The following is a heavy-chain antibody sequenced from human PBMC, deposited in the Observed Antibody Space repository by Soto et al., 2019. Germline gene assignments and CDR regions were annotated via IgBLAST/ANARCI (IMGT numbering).Heavy chain of an antibody. CDR3: ARQVTSGTSLYYLDY. V-gene: IGHV4-59*01. J-gene: IGHJ4*02. CDR1: RGSISSYF. D-gene: IGHD1-7*01. Sequence: SETLSLTCTVSRGSISSYFWSWIRQPPGKGLEWIGYIYYSGSTNYTPSLKSRVTISLDTSKNQFSLKLSSVTAADTAVYYCARQVTSGTSLYYLDYWGQGTQVTVSS. CDR2: IYYSGST.